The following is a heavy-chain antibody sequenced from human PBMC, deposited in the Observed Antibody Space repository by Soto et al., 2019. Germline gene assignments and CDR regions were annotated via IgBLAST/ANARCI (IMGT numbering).Heavy chain of an antibody. V-gene: IGHV3-13*01. D-gene: IGHD3-10*01. J-gene: IGHJ6*02. CDR3: ARDRVTMVRGDYYGMDV. CDR2: ISTAGDT. Sequence: EVQLVESGGGLVQPGGSLRLSCAASGFTFSSYDMHWVRQATGKGLEWVSAISTAGDTYYPGSVKGRFTISRENAKNSLYLQINSLRADDTAVYYCARDRVTMVRGDYYGMDVWGQGTTVTVSS. CDR1: GFTFSSYD.